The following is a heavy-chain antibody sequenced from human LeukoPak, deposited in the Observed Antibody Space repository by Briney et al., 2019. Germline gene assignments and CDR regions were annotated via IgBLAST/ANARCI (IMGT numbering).Heavy chain of an antibody. CDR2: ISGSGSKT. V-gene: IGHV3-23*01. Sequence: GGTLRLSCAASGFTVRRYVMSWVRPAQEKRLEWVSAISGSGSKTYYADSVKGRFTISRDNSKSTLYLQMNSLRAEDTAVYYCGKDGGRYQFDYWGQGTLVTVSS. J-gene: IGHJ4*02. CDR3: GKDGGRYQFDY. D-gene: IGHD1-26*01. CDR1: GFTVRRYV.